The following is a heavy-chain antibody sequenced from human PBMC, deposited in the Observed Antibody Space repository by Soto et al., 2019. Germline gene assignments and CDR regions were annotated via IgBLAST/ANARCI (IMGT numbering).Heavy chain of an antibody. CDR3: ARDFSAHDYGDLYFDY. CDR2: INWNGGST. J-gene: IGHJ4*02. Sequence: GGSLRLSCAASGFTFDDYGMSWVRQAPGKGLEWVSGINWNGGSTGYADSVKGRFTISRDNAKNSLYLQMNSLRAEDTDLYHCARDFSAHDYGDLYFDYWGQGTLVTVSS. D-gene: IGHD4-17*01. V-gene: IGHV3-20*01. CDR1: GFTFDDYG.